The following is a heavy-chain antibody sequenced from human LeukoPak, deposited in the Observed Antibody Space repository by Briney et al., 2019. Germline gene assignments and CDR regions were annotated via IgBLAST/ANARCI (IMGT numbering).Heavy chain of an antibody. CDR1: GFRMSDYA. J-gene: IGHJ4*02. Sequence: GGSLRLSCAVSGFRMSDYAMSWVRQVLGKGLEWVSTSNWNDATPGYADSVKGRFAISRDNAKNSLYLQMNSLRAEDTAVYYCAKEREYSGYEPLPNDYWGQGTLVTVSS. CDR3: AKEREYSGYEPLPNDY. D-gene: IGHD5-12*01. V-gene: IGHV3-20*04. CDR2: SNWNDATP.